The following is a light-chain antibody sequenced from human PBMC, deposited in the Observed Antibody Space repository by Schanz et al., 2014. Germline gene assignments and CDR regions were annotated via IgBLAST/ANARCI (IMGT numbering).Light chain of an antibody. V-gene: IGLV2-8*01. CDR1: SSDVGGYNY. J-gene: IGLJ1*01. CDR2: EVT. CDR3: SSFTSVSTVV. Sequence: QSALTQPPSASGSPGQSITISCTGTSSDVGGYNYVSWYQQHPGKAPKVMIYEVTKRPSGVPDRYSGSKSGNTASLTVSGLQAEDEADYYCSSFTSVSTVVFGPGTKLTVL.